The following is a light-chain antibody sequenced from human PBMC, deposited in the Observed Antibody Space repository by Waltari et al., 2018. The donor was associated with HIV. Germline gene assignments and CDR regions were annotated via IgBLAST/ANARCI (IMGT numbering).Light chain of an antibody. V-gene: IGLV2-23*02. J-gene: IGLJ2*01. Sequence: QSALTQPASVSGSPGQSITISCTGTSTDVGSYNLVSWFQQHPGKAPKVMIYEVTKRPSGVSNRFACSKSANTASLPISGLQAEDEADYYCCSYAGSGTLRVLFGGGTKLTVL. CDR3: CSYAGSGTLRVL. CDR2: EVT. CDR1: STDVGSYNL.